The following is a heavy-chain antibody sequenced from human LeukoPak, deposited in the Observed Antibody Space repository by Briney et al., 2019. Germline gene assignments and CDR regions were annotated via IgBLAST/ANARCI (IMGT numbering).Heavy chain of an antibody. CDR3: AREAYVASALDI. CDR1: GFTFSTYW. Sequence: PGRSLRLSCAASGFTFSTYWMSWVRQAPGKGLEWVANIKQDGSDKYYVDSVKGRFTISRDNAKNSLHLQMNSLRAEDTAVYYCAREAYVASALDIWGQGTMVTVSS. J-gene: IGHJ3*02. CDR2: IKQDGSDK. D-gene: IGHD3-10*02. V-gene: IGHV3-7*01.